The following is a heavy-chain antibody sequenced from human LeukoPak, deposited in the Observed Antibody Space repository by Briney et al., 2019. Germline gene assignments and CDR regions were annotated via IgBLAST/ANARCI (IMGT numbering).Heavy chain of an antibody. D-gene: IGHD2-21*02. CDR1: GFTFSSYA. Sequence: AVSLRLSCAASGFTFSSYAMSWDPPAPGKGLEWVSAISGSGGSTYYADSVKGGFTISRDNSKNTLYLQMNSLRAEDTAVYYCAKDPTVVVTVVDYWGQGTLVTVSS. CDR2: ISGSGGST. CDR3: AKDPTVVVTVVDY. J-gene: IGHJ4*02. V-gene: IGHV3-23*01.